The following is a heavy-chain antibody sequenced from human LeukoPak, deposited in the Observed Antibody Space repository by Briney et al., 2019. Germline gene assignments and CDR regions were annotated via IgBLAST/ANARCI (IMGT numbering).Heavy chain of an antibody. D-gene: IGHD2-21*02. J-gene: IGHJ3*02. CDR2: ISSSSSYI. Sequence: GGSLRLSCAASGFAFHDYAMHWVRQPPGKGLEWVSSISSSSSYIYYADSVKGRFTISRDNAKNSLYLQMNSLRAEDTAVYYCARGGPVAYCGGDCYSGVYAFDIWGQGTMVTVSS. CDR1: GFAFHDYA. V-gene: IGHV3-21*01. CDR3: ARGGPVAYCGGDCYSGVYAFDI.